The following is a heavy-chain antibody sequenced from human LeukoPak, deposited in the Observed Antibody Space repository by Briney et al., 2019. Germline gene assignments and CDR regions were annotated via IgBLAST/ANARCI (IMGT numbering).Heavy chain of an antibody. CDR3: ARCITMVRGVIRPPDY. V-gene: IGHV4-39*01. CDR1: GGSISSSSYF. Sequence: ASETLSLTCTVSGGSISSSSYFWGWIRQPPGKGLEWIGSIYYGGSTFYNPSLKSRVTISVDTSKNQFSLKLTSVTAADTAVYYCARCITMVRGVIRPPDYWGQGTLVTVSS. D-gene: IGHD3-10*01. CDR2: IYYGGST. J-gene: IGHJ4*02.